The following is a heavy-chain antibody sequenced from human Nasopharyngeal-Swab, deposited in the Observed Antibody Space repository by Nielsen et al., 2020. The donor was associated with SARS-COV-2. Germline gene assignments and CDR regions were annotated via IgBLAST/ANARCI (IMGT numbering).Heavy chain of an antibody. CDR2: ISSSSSYI. D-gene: IGHD3-3*01. J-gene: IGHJ4*02. V-gene: IGHV3-21*01. CDR1: GFTFSSYS. Sequence: GESLKISCAASGFTFSSYSMNWVRQAPGKGLEWVSSISSSSSYIYYADSVEGRFTISRDNAKNSLYLQMNSLRAEDTAVYYCARHLPLRFLEWLFPDYFDYWGQGTLVTVSS. CDR3: ARHLPLRFLEWLFPDYFDY.